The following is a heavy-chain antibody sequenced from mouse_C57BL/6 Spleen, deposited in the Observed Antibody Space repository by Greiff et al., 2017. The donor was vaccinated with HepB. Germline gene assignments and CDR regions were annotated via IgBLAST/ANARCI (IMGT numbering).Heavy chain of an antibody. V-gene: IGHV1-39*01. CDR2: INPNYGTT. J-gene: IGHJ1*03. CDR3: AREERDGLYWYFDV. D-gene: IGHD2-3*01. CDR1: GYSFTDYN. Sequence: LVESGPELVKPGASVKISCKASGYSFTDYNMNWVKQSNGKSLEWIGVINPNYGTTSYNQKFKGKATLTVDQSSSTAYMQLNSLTSEDSAVYYCAREERDGLYWYFDVWGTGTTVTVSS.